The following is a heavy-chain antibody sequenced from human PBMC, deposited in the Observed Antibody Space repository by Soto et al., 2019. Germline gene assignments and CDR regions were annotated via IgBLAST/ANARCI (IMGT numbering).Heavy chain of an antibody. V-gene: IGHV4-59*01. CDR1: GGSISSYY. CDR2: IYYSGST. CDR3: ARSVDTAVLNWFDP. D-gene: IGHD5-18*01. J-gene: IGHJ5*02. Sequence: QVQLQESGPGLVKPSETLSLTCTVSGGSISSYYWSWIRQPPGKGLEWIGYIYYSGSTNYNPSLKSRVTISVDTSKNQFSLKLSSVTAAHTAVYYCARSVDTAVLNWFDPWGQGTLVTVSS.